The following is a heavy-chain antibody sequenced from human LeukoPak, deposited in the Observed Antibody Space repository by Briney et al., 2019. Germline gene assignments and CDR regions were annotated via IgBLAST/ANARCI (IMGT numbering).Heavy chain of an antibody. V-gene: IGHV1-2*02. D-gene: IGHD3-10*01. CDR1: GYTFTGYH. J-gene: IGHJ4*02. CDR3: ARDLEGYHYGSGNYPQ. Sequence: ASMKVSCKASGYTFTGYHIHWLRQAPGQGLEWMGFINPNSGGTNYAQKFQGRVTMTRDTSISTAYMELSSPTSDDTAVYYCARDLEGYHYGSGNYPQWGQGTLITVSS. CDR2: INPNSGGT.